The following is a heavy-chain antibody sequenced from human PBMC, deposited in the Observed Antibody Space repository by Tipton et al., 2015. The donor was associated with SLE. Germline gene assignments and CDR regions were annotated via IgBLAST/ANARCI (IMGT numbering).Heavy chain of an antibody. CDR1: GGSISSYY. V-gene: IGHV4-59*01. J-gene: IGHJ4*02. D-gene: IGHD4-17*01. Sequence: LRLSCTVSGGSISSYYWSWIRQPPGKGLEWIGYIYYSGSTNYNPSLKSRVTISLDTSRKQFSLSLNSVTAADTAVYFCARDDPDGDGGGIPGDYWGQGTLVTVSS. CDR3: ARDDPDGDGGGIPGDY. CDR2: IYYSGST.